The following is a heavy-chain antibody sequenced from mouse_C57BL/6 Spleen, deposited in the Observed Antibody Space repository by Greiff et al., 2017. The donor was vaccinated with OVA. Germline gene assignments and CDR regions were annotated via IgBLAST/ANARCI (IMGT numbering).Heavy chain of an antibody. V-gene: IGHV1-81*01. D-gene: IGHD1-1*01. CDR2: IYPRSGNT. J-gene: IGHJ4*01. CDR3: ARGGTTGGYAMDY. Sequence: VQLQQSGAELARPGASVKLSCKASGYTFTSYGISWVKQRTGQGLEWIGEIYPRSGNTYYNEKFKGKATLTADKSSSTAYMELRSLTSEDSAVYFCARGGTTGGYAMDYWGQGTSVTVSS. CDR1: GYTFTSYG.